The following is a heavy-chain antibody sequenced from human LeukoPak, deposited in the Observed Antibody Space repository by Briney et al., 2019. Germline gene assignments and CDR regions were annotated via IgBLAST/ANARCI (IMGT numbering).Heavy chain of an antibody. CDR3: ARYDYGDDRPMEFFDY. CDR2: INHSGNT. CDR1: GGSFSGYY. V-gene: IGHV4-34*01. D-gene: IGHD4-17*01. J-gene: IGHJ4*01. Sequence: SETLSLTCAVYGGSFSGYYWSWIRQPPEKGLEWIGEINHSGNTNYNPSLKTRVTMSVDTSKSQFSLKLVSVTAADTAVYYCARYDYGDDRPMEFFDYWGHGSLVTVSS.